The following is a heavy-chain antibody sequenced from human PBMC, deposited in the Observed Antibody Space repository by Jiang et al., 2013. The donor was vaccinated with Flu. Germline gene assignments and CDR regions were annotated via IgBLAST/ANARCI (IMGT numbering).Heavy chain of an antibody. CDR3: ATSTLVRGIIITRALDY. J-gene: IGHJ4*02. CDR1: SGYY. V-gene: IGHV4-34*01. D-gene: IGHD3-10*01. Sequence: LLKPSETLSLACSVFSGYYWSWIRQSPGKGLEWIGEINQSGTTNYNPSLKSRVTISVDTSKNQFSLKLSSVTAADTAVYYCATSTLVRGIIITRALDYWGQGTLVTVSS. CDR2: INQSGTT.